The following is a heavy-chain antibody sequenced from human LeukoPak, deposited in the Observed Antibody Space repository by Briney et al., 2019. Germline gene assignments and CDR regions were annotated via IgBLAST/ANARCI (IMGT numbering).Heavy chain of an antibody. D-gene: IGHD6-19*01. V-gene: IGHV4-39*01. CDR2: IYDGGST. CDR1: GGSIRSSYYY. CDR3: ARALGEQWQDYYFDY. Sequence: SETLSLTCTVSGGSIRSSYYYWGWIRQPPGKGLEWIGSIYDGGSTYYNPSLKSRVTISVDTSKNQFSLKLNSVTAADTAVYYCARALGEQWQDYYFDYWGQGTLVTVSS. J-gene: IGHJ4*02.